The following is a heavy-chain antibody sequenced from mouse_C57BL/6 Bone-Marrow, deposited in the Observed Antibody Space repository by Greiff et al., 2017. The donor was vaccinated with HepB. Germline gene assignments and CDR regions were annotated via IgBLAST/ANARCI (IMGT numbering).Heavy chain of an antibody. CDR3: AREPSSYYGSSSTGAPYFDV. J-gene: IGHJ1*03. CDR2: IYPGSGST. D-gene: IGHD1-1*01. Sequence: QVQLKQPGAELVKPGASVKMSCKASGYTFTSYWITWVKQRPGQGLEWIGDIYPGSGSTNYNEKFKSKATLTVDTSSSTAYMQLSSLTSEDSAVYYCAREPSSYYGSSSTGAPYFDVWGTGTTVTVSS. V-gene: IGHV1-55*01. CDR1: GYTFTSYW.